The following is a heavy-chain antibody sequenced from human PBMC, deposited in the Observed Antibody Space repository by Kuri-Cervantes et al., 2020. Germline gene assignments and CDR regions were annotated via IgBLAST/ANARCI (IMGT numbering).Heavy chain of an antibody. D-gene: IGHD3-22*01. Sequence: GESLKISCAASGFTFDDYAMHWVRQAPGKGLEWVSSISSSSSYIYYADSVKGRFTISRDNAKNSLYLQMNSLRAEDTAVYYCARTQITMIVVKSDAFDIWGQGTTVTVSS. CDR1: GFTFDDYA. CDR2: ISSSSSYI. V-gene: IGHV3-21*03. CDR3: ARTQITMIVVKSDAFDI. J-gene: IGHJ3*02.